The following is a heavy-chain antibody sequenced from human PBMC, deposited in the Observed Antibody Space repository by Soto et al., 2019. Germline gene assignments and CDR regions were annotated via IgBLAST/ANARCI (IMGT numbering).Heavy chain of an antibody. J-gene: IGHJ4*02. CDR3: ARGWRDDSSDSYYAY. D-gene: IGHD3-22*01. Sequence: QVQLVQSGAEVRKPGSSMKVSCKASEGTFSRHAISWVRQAPGQGLEWMGGITPLFGTANYAQKFQGRLTIIADESTSTAYMELSSLRSEDTAIYYCARGWRDDSSDSYYAYWGQGTLVIVSS. CDR2: ITPLFGTA. V-gene: IGHV1-69*01. CDR1: EGTFSRHA.